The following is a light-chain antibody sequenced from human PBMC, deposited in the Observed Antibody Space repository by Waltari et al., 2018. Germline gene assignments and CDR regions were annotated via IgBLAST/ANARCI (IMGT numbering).Light chain of an antibody. CDR1: SKDVGNQG. J-gene: IGLJ1*01. CDR3: STWDNSLKTYI. CDR2: RDN. Sequence: QAGLTQPPSVSRALRQTATLTCTGHSKDVGNQGAAWLQQHQGHPPKLLSYRDNRRLSGMSGRFSASRSGNTASLTITELQPEDEADYYCSTWDNSLKTYIFGTGTKVTVL. V-gene: IGLV10-54*01.